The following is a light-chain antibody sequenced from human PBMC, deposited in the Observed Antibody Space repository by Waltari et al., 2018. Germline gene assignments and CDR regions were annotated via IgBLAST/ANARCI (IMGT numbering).Light chain of an antibody. CDR2: VNSEGSH. CDR1: SGHSNTL. CDR3: ETGGHGTWV. V-gene: IGLV4-69*01. Sequence: QLLLTQSPSASASLGASVKLTCTLRSGHSNTLNAWLQQQPGKGPRYLMMVNSEGSHSKGDEIPDRFSGSSSGAERYLTISSVQSEDEADYYCETGGHGTWVFGGGTKLTVL. J-gene: IGLJ3*02.